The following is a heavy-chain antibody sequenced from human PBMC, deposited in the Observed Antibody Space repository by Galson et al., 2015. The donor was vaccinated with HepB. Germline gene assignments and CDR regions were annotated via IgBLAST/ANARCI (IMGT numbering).Heavy chain of an antibody. Sequence: LTCTVSGGSISSSSYYWCWIRQPPGKVLEWIGSIYYSGSTYYNPSLKSRATISVDTSKNKFSLKLSSVTAADTAVYYCARTTVTTFYYYYGMDVWGQGTTVTVSS. CDR3: ARTTVTTFYYYYGMDV. J-gene: IGHJ6*02. CDR2: IYYSGST. D-gene: IGHD4-17*01. V-gene: IGHV4-39*01. CDR1: GGSISSSSYY.